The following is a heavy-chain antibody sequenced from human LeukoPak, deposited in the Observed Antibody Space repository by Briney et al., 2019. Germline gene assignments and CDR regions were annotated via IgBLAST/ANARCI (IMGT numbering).Heavy chain of an antibody. D-gene: IGHD1-1*01. J-gene: IGHJ4*02. CDR1: GFTFSSYW. Sequence: GGSLRLSCAASGFTFSSYWMSWVRQAPGKGLEWVANIKQDGSEKYYVDSVKGRFTISRDNAKNSLYLQMNSLRAEDTAVYCCARGTYNWNYAFDYWGQGTLVTVSS. V-gene: IGHV3-7*01. CDR2: IKQDGSEK. CDR3: ARGTYNWNYAFDY.